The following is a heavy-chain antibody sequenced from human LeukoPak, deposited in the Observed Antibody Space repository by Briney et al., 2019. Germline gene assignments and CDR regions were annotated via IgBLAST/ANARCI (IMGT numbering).Heavy chain of an antibody. V-gene: IGHV1-69*11. J-gene: IGHJ3*02. CDR3: ATRTYRYESSSSAFDI. Sequence: SVKVSCKASGGTFSIHAFSWVRQAPGQGLEWMGRIIPILGQTNYAQRFQGRVTIAADESTSTVYMELSSLRSEDTAVYYCATRTYRYESSSSAFDIWGQGTMVTVSS. D-gene: IGHD3-22*01. CDR1: GGTFSIHA. CDR2: IIPILGQT.